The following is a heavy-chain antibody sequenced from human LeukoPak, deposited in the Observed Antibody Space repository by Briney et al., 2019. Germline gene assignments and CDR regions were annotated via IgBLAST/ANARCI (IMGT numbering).Heavy chain of an antibody. J-gene: IGHJ4*02. CDR3: ARMTYYYDSSVYYTGNY. CDR1: GYTFTSYG. D-gene: IGHD3-22*01. Sequence: ASVKVSCKASGYTFTSYGISWVRQAPGQGLEWMGWISAYNGNTNYAQQFQGRVTMTRDTSISTAYMELSRLRSDDTAMYYCARMTYYYDSSVYYTGNYWGQGTLVTVSS. V-gene: IGHV1-18*01. CDR2: ISAYNGNT.